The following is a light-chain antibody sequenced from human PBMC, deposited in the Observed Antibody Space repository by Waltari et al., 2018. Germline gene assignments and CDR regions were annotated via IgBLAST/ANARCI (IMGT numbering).Light chain of an antibody. J-gene: IGLJ2*01. Sequence: QSALTHLSPMSASPGQAITLSCTGTSSDVGHNKVSWYQQFPGKAPKLVIYDVSHRLSGVSNRFSGSKSGNTASLTISGLQDEDEADYLCSSYITSSTLFGGGTKLTVL. CDR1: SSDVGHNK. CDR3: SSYITSSTL. V-gene: IGLV2-14*01. CDR2: DVS.